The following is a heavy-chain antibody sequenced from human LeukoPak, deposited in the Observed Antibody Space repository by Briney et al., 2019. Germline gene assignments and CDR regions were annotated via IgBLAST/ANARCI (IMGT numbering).Heavy chain of an antibody. CDR1: GFTFSSYG. Sequence: GRSLRLSCAASGFTFSSYGMHWVRQAPGKGLEWVAIIWYVGNHKYYVDSVKGRFTISRDNSKNTLYLQMNSLRAEDTAVYYCAKPVGYCSSGSCSSGPFDYWGQGTLVTVSS. V-gene: IGHV3-33*06. CDR3: AKPVGYCSSGSCSSGPFDY. D-gene: IGHD2-15*01. J-gene: IGHJ4*02. CDR2: IWYVGNHK.